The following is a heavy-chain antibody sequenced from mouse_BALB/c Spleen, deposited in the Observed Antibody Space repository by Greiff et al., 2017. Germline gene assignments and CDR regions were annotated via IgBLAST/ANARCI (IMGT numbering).Heavy chain of an antibody. CDR3: ARGLRAYDYAMDY. CDR1: GYTFSSYW. D-gene: IGHD6-5*01. J-gene: IGHJ4*01. CDR2: ILPGSGST. Sequence: VQLQQSVAELMKPGASVKISCKATGYTFSSYWIEWVKQRPGHGLEWIGEILPGSGSTNYNEKFKGKATFTADTSSNTAYMQLSSLTSEDSAVYYCARGLRAYDYAMDYWGQGTSVTVSS. V-gene: IGHV1-9*01.